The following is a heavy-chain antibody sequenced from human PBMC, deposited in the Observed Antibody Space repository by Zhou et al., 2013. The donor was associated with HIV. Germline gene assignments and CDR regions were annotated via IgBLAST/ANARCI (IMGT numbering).Heavy chain of an antibody. Sequence: QVQLVQSGAEVKKPGASVKVSCKVSGFSVSELSLHWVRQAPGKGLEWMGGFDPEEGETIYAQEFQGRVSMTEDTSTHTAHMELSSLRSQDTAVYFCSTATVHKGEAFEFWGQGTMVTVSS. CDR1: GFSVSELS. J-gene: IGHJ3*01. D-gene: IGHD4-4*01. CDR2: FDPEEGET. CDR3: STATVHKGEAFEF. V-gene: IGHV1-24*01.